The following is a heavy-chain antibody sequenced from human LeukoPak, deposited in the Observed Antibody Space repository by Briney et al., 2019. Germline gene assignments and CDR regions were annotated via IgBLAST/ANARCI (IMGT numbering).Heavy chain of an antibody. CDR3: ARVSGSGSYFAFWY. J-gene: IGHJ4*02. V-gene: IGHV3-48*03. CDR1: GFTFSSYE. D-gene: IGHD3-10*01. CDR2: ISSSGSTI. Sequence: PGGSLRLSCAASGFTFSSYEMNWVRQAPGKGLEWVSYISSSGSTIYYADSVKGRFTISRDNAKNSLYPQMNSLRAEDTAVYYCARVSGSGSYFAFWYWGQGTLVTVSS.